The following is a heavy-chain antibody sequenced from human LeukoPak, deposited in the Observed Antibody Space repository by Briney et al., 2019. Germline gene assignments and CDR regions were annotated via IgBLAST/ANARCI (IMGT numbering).Heavy chain of an antibody. CDR3: ARDLEGLVVPGATQYFDY. Sequence: GASVRVSCKDSGYTFTSYGISWVRQAPGQGLEWMGWISVYNGNTNYAQKLQGRVTMTTDTSTSTAYMELRSLRSDDTAVYYCARDLEGLVVPGATQYFDYWGQGTLVTVSS. V-gene: IGHV1-18*01. J-gene: IGHJ4*02. CDR1: GYTFTSYG. D-gene: IGHD2-2*01. CDR2: ISVYNGNT.